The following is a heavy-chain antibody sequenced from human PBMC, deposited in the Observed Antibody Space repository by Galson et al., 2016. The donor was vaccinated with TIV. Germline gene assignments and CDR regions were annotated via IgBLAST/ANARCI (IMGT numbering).Heavy chain of an antibody. CDR1: GFTFSSNA. Sequence: SLRLSCAASGFTFSSNAMHWVRQAPGKGLEWLTVISRDGSSYYYADSVKGRLTISRDNSKNALYLQMNSLRPDDTAVYYCARATAGEISFLVDYWGQGTLVTVPA. D-gene: IGHD3-16*02. J-gene: IGHJ4*02. V-gene: IGHV3-30*01. CDR2: ISRDGSSY. CDR3: ARATAGEISFLVDY.